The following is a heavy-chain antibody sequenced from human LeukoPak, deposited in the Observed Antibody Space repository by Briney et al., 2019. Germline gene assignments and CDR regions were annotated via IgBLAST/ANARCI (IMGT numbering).Heavy chain of an antibody. Sequence: GASVKVSCKASGYTFTNYAMHWVRQAPGQRLEWMGWINAGNGNTKYSQEFQVRVTITRDTSASTAYMELGSLRSEDMAVYYCARGSAYAPDAFDIWGQGTMVTVSS. CDR3: ARGSAYAPDAFDI. J-gene: IGHJ3*02. D-gene: IGHD3-16*01. CDR2: INAGNGNT. V-gene: IGHV1-3*03. CDR1: GYTFTNYA.